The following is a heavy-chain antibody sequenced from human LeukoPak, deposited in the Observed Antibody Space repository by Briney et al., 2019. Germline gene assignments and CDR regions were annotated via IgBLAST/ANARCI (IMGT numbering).Heavy chain of an antibody. D-gene: IGHD1-26*01. CDR3: ARVIAERGELTDFDY. CDR2: INPNSGGT. V-gene: IGHV1-2*02. Sequence: ASVKVSCKASGYTFTAYSMHWVRQAPGQGLEWMGWINPNSGGTNYAQKFQGRVTMTRDTSITTAYMELSRLRSDDTAVYYCARVIAERGELTDFDYWGQGTLVTVSS. CDR1: GYTFTAYS. J-gene: IGHJ4*02.